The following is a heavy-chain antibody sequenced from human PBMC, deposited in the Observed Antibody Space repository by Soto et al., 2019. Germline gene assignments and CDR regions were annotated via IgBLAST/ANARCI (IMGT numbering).Heavy chain of an antibody. CDR3: ARHGTYYNILSGYYFDY. CDR2: INPGDSET. V-gene: IGHV5-51*01. CDR1: GYSFTSYL. Sequence: PGESLKISCKGSGYSFTSYLISWVRQMPVKGLEWMAIINPGDSETKYSPSFQGQVTISADKSINTAYLQWSSLKASDTAMYYCARHGTYYNILSGYYFDYLGQGTQLTVSS. J-gene: IGHJ4*02. D-gene: IGHD3-9*01.